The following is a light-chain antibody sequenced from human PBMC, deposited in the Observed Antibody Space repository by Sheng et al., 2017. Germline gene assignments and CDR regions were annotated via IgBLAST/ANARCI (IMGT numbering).Light chain of an antibody. J-gene: IGLJ3*02. V-gene: IGLV6-57*03. CDR1: SGSIASNY. CDR2: EDN. CDR3: QSYDSSNRV. Sequence: NFMLTQPHSVSESPGKTVTISCTRSSGSIASNYVQWYQQRPGSAPTTVIYEDNQRTFWGSRDRFSGSIDSSSNSASLTISGLKTEDEADYYCQSYDSSNRVFGGGTKLTV.